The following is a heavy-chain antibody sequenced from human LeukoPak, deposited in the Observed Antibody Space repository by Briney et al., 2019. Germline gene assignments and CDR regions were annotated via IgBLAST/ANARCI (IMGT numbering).Heavy chain of an antibody. CDR2: INPNSGGT. J-gene: IGHJ6*02. CDR1: GYTFTGYY. V-gene: IGHV1-2*02. CDR3: ASFQCSRTSCRSLGRFYYGMDV. Sequence: ASVKVSCKASGYTFTGYYMHWVRQASGQGLEWMGWINPNSGGTNYAQKFQGRVTMTRDTSISTAYMELSRLRSDDTAVYYCASFQCSRTSCRSLGRFYYGMDVWGQGTTVTVSS. D-gene: IGHD2-2*01.